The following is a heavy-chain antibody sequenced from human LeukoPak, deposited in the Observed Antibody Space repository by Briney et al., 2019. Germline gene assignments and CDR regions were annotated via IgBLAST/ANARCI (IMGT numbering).Heavy chain of an antibody. Sequence: PSQTLSLTCTVSGGSISSGGYYWSWIRQHPGKGLEWIGYIYYSGSTYYNPSLKSRVTTSVDTSKKQFSLKLSSVTAADTAVYYCARDGDAGGWQRIDYWGQGTLVTVSS. CDR2: IYYSGST. D-gene: IGHD6-19*01. CDR1: GGSISSGGYY. CDR3: ARDGDAGGWQRIDY. J-gene: IGHJ4*02. V-gene: IGHV4-31*03.